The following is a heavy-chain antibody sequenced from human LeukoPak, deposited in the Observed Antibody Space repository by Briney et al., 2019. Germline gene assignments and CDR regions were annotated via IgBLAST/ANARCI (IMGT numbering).Heavy chain of an antibody. CDR2: ISAYNGNT. V-gene: IGHV1-18*01. CDR3: ARRTSYANYDSSGYPPYDLDY. Sequence: GASVKVSCKASGYTFTSYGISWVRQAPGQGLEWMGWISAYNGNTNYAQKLQGRVTMTTDTSTSTAYMELRSLRSDDTAVYYCARRTSYANYDSSGYPPYDLDYWGQGTLVTVSS. CDR1: GYTFTSYG. D-gene: IGHD3-22*01. J-gene: IGHJ4*02.